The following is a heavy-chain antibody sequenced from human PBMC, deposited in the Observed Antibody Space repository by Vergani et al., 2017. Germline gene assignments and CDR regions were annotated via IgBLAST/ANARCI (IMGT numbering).Heavy chain of an antibody. J-gene: IGHJ6*02. D-gene: IGHD1-1*01. Sequence: QVQLVESGGGVVQPGGSLRLSCAASGFTFSSYGMHWVRQAPGKGLEWVAFIRYDGSNKYYADSVKGRFTISRDNSKNTLYLQMNSPRAEDTAVYYCAKGTKGYYGMDVWGQGTTVTVSS. V-gene: IGHV3-30*02. CDR1: GFTFSSYG. CDR3: AKGTKGYYGMDV. CDR2: IRYDGSNK.